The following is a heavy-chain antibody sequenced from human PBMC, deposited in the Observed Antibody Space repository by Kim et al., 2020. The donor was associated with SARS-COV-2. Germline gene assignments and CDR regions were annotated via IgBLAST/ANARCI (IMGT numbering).Heavy chain of an antibody. CDR3: ARESPSPGGYYYPMDV. CDR1: GYTFTAYY. D-gene: IGHD7-27*01. V-gene: IGHV1-2*06. J-gene: IGHJ6*02. CDR2: IQSNSGDK. Sequence: ASVKVSCKASGYTFTAYYIHWVRQAPGQGLEWIGRIQSNSGDKNYAQKFQGRVTMITDTSINTVYMELSRLRSDDTALYYCARESPSPGGYYYPMDVWGQ.